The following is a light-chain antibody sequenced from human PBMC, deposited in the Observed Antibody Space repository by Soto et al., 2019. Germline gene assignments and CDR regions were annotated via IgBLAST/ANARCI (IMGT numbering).Light chain of an antibody. CDR1: TSDVGGYNH. CDR3: SSYTNPNTLV. J-gene: IGLJ2*01. Sequence: QSALTQPASVSGSPGQSITISCTGTTSDVGGYNHVSWYQQHPGKAPKLMIYDVTNRPSGVSNRFSGSKSGNTASLTISGLQAEDEADYYSSSYTNPNTLVFGGGTKVTVL. CDR2: DVT. V-gene: IGLV2-14*03.